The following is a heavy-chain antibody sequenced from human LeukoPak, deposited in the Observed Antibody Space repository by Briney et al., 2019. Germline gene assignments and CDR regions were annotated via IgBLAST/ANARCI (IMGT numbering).Heavy chain of an antibody. CDR1: GDSVSSNSAA. D-gene: IGHD5-18*01. CDR2: TYYGSKWYN. CDR3: VRGTALAGFDP. V-gene: IGHV6-1*01. J-gene: IGHJ5*02. Sequence: SQTLSLTCAISGDSVSSNSAAWNWIRQSPSSGLEWLGKTYYGSKWYNDYAVSVKSRITINPDTSKNQFSLQLNSVTPEDTAVYYCVRGTALAGFDPWGQGTLVTVSS.